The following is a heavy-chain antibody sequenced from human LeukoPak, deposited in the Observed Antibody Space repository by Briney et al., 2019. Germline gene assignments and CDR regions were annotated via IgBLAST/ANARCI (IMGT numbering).Heavy chain of an antibody. CDR3: ARDRMNRDGYADDAFDI. J-gene: IGHJ3*02. Sequence: ASVNVSCKASGYTFTMYDINWVRQASGQGLEWMGWMNPNSGNTGYAQKFQGRVTITADESTSTAYMELRSLRSEDTAVYYCARDRMNRDGYADDAFDIWGQGTMVTVSS. D-gene: IGHD5-24*01. CDR1: GYTFTMYD. V-gene: IGHV1-8*03. CDR2: MNPNSGNT.